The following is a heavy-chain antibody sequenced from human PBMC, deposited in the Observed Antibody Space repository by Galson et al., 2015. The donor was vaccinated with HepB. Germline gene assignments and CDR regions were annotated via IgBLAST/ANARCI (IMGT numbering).Heavy chain of an antibody. CDR3: ARGHSHLWTTLRYFDWSTRGDDY. CDR2: MNPNSGNT. J-gene: IGHJ4*02. D-gene: IGHD3-9*01. CDR1: GYTFTSYD. Sequence: SVKVSCKASGYTFTSYDINWVRQATGQGLEWMGWMNPNSGNTGYAQKFQGRVTMTRNTSISTAYMELSSLRSEDTAVYYCARGHSHLWTTLRYFDWSTRGDDYWGQGTLVTVSS. V-gene: IGHV1-8*01.